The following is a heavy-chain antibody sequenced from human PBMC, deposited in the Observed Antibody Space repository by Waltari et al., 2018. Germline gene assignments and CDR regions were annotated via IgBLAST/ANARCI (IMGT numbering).Heavy chain of an antibody. V-gene: IGHV3-9*01. J-gene: IGHJ1*01. CDR3: IKDSRLAIVAPGSHFQY. CDR1: GLTFDDYA. Sequence: EVQLVESGGGLVQPGRSLRLSCVASGLTFDDYAMHWARQAPGKGLEWVSGISWNSGRIGYADAVKGRFTISRDNAKNSLYLQMNSLRAEDTALYYCIKDSRLAIVAPGSHFQYWGQGTLVTVSS. D-gene: IGHD6-13*01. CDR2: ISWNSGRI.